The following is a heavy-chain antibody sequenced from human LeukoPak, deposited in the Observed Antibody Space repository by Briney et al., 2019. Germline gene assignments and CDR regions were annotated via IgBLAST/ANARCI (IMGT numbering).Heavy chain of an antibody. CDR2: IYTSGST. Sequence: SETLSLTCTVSGGSISSGSYYWSWIRQPAGKGLEWIGRIYTSGSTNYNPSLKSRVTISVDTSKNQFSPKLSSVTAADTAVYYCARGYCSGGSCPGLDYYYYMDVWGKGTTVTVSS. J-gene: IGHJ6*03. D-gene: IGHD2-15*01. CDR1: GGSISSGSYY. CDR3: ARGYCSGGSCPGLDYYYYMDV. V-gene: IGHV4-61*02.